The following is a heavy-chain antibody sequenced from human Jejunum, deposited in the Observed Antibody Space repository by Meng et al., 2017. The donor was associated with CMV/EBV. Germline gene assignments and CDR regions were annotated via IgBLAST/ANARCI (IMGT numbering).Heavy chain of an antibody. V-gene: IGHV2-5*02. CDR1: GFSLTSTGVC. CDR2: ISWDDDK. Sequence: GFSLTSTGVCVGWIRQPPGKALEWVAHISWDDDKRYSPSLTSRLTITKDTSKNQVVLTMTNMDPMDTATYYCARRDRTVQSSAYFDSWGPGTLVTVSS. D-gene: IGHD2-2*01. CDR3: ARRDRTVQSSAYFDS. J-gene: IGHJ4*02.